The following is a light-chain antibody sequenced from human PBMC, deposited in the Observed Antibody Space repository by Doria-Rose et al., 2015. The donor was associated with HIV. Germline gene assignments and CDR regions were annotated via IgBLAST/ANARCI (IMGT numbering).Light chain of an antibody. CDR3: QQYYDTPS. V-gene: IGKV4-1*01. Sequence: DIRVTQPPESLGMSLGERATLNCKSNQSLLYTSKNYLAWHQQKPGQPPKLLIYWASTRQSGVPARFSGSGSGTDFTPTISSLEAEDVAVYYCQQYYDTPSFGPGTTVDIK. CDR2: WAS. J-gene: IGKJ3*01. CDR1: QSLLYTSKNY.